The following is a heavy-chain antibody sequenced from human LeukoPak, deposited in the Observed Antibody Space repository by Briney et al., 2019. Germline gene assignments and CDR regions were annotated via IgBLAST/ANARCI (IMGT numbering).Heavy chain of an antibody. CDR2: ISYDGSNK. J-gene: IGHJ4*02. CDR3: ARERYFDWLLPLDY. Sequence: GGSLRLSCSVSGLTFSNAWMNWVRQAPGKGLEWVAVISYDGSNKYYADSVKGRFTISRDNSKNTLYLQMNSLRAEDTAVYYCARERYFDWLLPLDYWGQGTLVTVSS. CDR1: GLTFSNAW. V-gene: IGHV3-30-3*01. D-gene: IGHD3-9*01.